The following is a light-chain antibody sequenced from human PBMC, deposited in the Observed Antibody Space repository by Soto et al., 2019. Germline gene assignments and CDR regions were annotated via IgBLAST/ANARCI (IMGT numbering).Light chain of an antibody. J-gene: IGLJ2*01. CDR2: DNN. CDR3: GAWDTSLSLVV. CDR1: RSNIGNNH. Sequence: QSVLTQPPSVSAAPGQKITISCSGSRSNIGNNHVSWYQQFPGTAPKLLIYDNNNRPSEIPDRFSGSKSGTSATLGITGLQTGDEADYYCGAWDTSLSLVVFGERTKVTVL. V-gene: IGLV1-51*01.